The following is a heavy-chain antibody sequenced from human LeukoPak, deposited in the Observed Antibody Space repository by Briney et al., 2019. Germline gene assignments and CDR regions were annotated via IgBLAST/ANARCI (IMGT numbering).Heavy chain of an antibody. J-gene: IGHJ4*02. CDR1: GFTFSSYG. CDR2: IWSDGNNK. V-gene: IGHV3-33*06. CDR3: AKGKKSLDY. Sequence: GGSLSLSCATSGFTFSSYGMHWVRQAPGKGLEWVAVIWSDGNNKYYADSVKGRFTISRDNSKNTMYLQVNSLRAEDTAVYYCAKGKKSLDYWGQGTLVTVSS.